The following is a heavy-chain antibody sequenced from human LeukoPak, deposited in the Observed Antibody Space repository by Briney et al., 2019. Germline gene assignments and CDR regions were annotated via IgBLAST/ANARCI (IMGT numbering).Heavy chain of an antibody. D-gene: IGHD6-13*01. J-gene: IGHJ4*02. V-gene: IGHV3-66*02. CDR2: IYGADAA. Sequence: GGSLRLSCAASGFNVSSNYMTWIRQAPGKGLEWVSHIYGADAAYYAESVRGRFMISRDNLKNTLFLQMNSLRVEDTALYYCVTSTGQQFIPYDYWGRGTHVTVSS. CDR3: VTSTGQQFIPYDY. CDR1: GFNVSSNY.